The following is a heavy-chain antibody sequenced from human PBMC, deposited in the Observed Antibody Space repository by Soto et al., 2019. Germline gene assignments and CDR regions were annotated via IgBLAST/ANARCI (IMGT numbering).Heavy chain of an antibody. V-gene: IGHV3-23*01. CDR3: AKDGSYYDNPTESDF. D-gene: IGHD3-22*01. CDR2: ISGSGVNT. J-gene: IGHJ4*02. Sequence: EVQLLESGGGLVQPGGSLRLSCAASGFIFSTYTMTWVRQAPGKGLEWVSSISGSGVNTYYADSVKGRFTISRDNSKNTLYLQLTSLRAEDTALYYCAKDGSYYDNPTESDFWGQGVLVAVSS. CDR1: GFIFSTYT.